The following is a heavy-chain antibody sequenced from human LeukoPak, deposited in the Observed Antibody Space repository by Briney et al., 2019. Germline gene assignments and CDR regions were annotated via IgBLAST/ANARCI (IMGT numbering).Heavy chain of an antibody. CDR2: IYHSGST. D-gene: IGHD3-10*01. V-gene: IGHV4-4*02. CDR3: ARNLDYYGSGYYMDV. CDR1: GGSISSSNW. Sequence: PSGTLSLTCAVSGGSISSSNWWSWVRQPPGKGLEWIGEIYHSGSTNYNPSLKSRVTISVDKSKNQFSLKLSSVTAADTAVYYCARNLDYYGSGYYMDVWGKGTTVTISS. J-gene: IGHJ6*03.